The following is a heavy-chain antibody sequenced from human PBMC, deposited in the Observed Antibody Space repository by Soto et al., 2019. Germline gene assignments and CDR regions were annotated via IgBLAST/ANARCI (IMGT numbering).Heavy chain of an antibody. D-gene: IGHD3-3*01. CDR3: ARGGNDFWSGYPAPYYGMDV. J-gene: IGHJ6*02. Sequence: SVKVSCKASGGTFSSYAISWVRQAPGQGLEWMGGIIPIFGTANYAQKFQGRVTITADESTSTAYMELSSLRSEDTAVYCCARGGNDFWSGYPAPYYGMDVWGQGTTVTVSS. CDR1: GGTFSSYA. CDR2: IIPIFGTA. V-gene: IGHV1-69*13.